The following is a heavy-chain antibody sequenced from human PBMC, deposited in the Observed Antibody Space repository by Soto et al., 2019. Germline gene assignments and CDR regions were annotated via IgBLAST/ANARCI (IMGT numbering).Heavy chain of an antibody. J-gene: IGHJ5*02. D-gene: IGHD3-16*01. CDR3: ARGKMGGWFDP. Sequence: PSETLALTCAVSGFSISSYYCGWMLQPPVKGLEWIGYIYYSGSTNYNTSLNSRVTISVDTSNNQFSLKLSSVTAADTAVYYCARGKMGGWFDPRGQGPLVPVYS. CDR1: GFSISSYY. V-gene: IGHV4-59*01. CDR2: IYYSGST.